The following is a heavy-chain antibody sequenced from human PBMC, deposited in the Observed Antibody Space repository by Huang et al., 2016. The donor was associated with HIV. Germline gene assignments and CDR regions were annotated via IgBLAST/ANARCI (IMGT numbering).Heavy chain of an antibody. Sequence: QVQLQQWGAGLLKPSETLSLTCAVNGGSVFGHYWSWIRQPPGKGLEWIAEINQSGTTNYNPSLKSRVSISVDISHNQVSLKLSSVTAADTAIYYCARLDSDSGGNDWFDPWGQGNPVTVSS. D-gene: IGHD2-15*01. CDR3: ARLDSDSGGNDWFDP. CDR2: INQSGTT. J-gene: IGHJ5*02. CDR1: GGSVFGHY. V-gene: IGHV4-34*01.